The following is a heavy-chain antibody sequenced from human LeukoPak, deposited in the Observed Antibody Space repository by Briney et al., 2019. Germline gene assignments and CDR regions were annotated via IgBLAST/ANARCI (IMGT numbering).Heavy chain of an antibody. D-gene: IGHD2-15*01. Sequence: PSETLSLTCIVSGFSISSDDCWGWIRQPPGKGLEWIGSISNRGSPYYNPSLKSRVTMSVDTPNNHFSLRLSSVTAADTAVYYCGRDGGFYYTASPNSWFDPWGQGTLVSVSS. CDR1: GFSISSDDC. CDR3: GRDGGFYYTASPNSWFDP. V-gene: IGHV4-38-2*02. J-gene: IGHJ5*02. CDR2: ISNRGSP.